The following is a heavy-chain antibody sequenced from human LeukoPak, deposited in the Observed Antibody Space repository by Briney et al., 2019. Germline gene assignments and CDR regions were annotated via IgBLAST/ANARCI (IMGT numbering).Heavy chain of an antibody. CDR1: GFTFSNYE. D-gene: IGHD1-26*01. CDR2: IYSGGST. J-gene: IGHJ1*01. CDR3: ARGYPPLN. V-gene: IGHV3-53*01. Sequence: GGSLRLSCAASGFTFSNYEMNWVRQAPGKGLEWVSVIYSGGSTYYADSVKGRFTISRDNSKNTLYLQMNSLRAEDTAVYYCARGYPPLNWGQGTLVTVSS.